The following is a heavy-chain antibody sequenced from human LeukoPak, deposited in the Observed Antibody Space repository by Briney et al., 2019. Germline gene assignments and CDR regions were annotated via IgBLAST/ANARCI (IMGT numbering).Heavy chain of an antibody. CDR1: GFTFSSYA. CDR3: ARGSSSWSYYGMDV. V-gene: IGHV3-64*01. D-gene: IGHD6-13*01. Sequence: GGSLRLSCAASGFTFSSYAMHWVRQAPGKGLEYVSVISSNGGSTYYANSVKGRLTISRDNSKNTLYLQMGSLRAEDMAVYYCARGSSSWSYYGMDVWGQGTTVTVSS. CDR2: ISSNGGST. J-gene: IGHJ6*02.